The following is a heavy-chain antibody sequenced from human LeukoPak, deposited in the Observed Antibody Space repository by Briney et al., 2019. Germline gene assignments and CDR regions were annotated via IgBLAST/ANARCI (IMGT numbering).Heavy chain of an antibody. D-gene: IGHD3-10*01. CDR2: LYLAGNT. J-gene: IGHJ4*02. V-gene: IGHV3-53*01. CDR3: AKTSGSYYSSVGYYFDY. Sequence: GGSLRLSCVASGLTIGSRYMNWVRQAPGKGLEWVSALYLAGNTYYADSVRGRFTISRDNSKNTLYLQMNSLRAEDTAVYYCAKTSGSYYSSVGYYFDYWGQGTLVTVSS. CDR1: GLTIGSRY.